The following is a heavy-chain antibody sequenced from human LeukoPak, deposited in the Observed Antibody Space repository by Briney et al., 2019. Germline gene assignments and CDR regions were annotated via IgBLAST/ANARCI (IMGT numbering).Heavy chain of an antibody. V-gene: IGHV4-61*01. CDR2: INHSGST. Sequence: PSETLSLTCTVSGGSVSSGSYYWSWIRQPPGKGLEWIGEINHSGSTNNNPSLKSRVTIAVDTSKNQFSLKLTSVTAADTAVYYCARTSEYGSGSYYHWYFDLWGRGTLVTVSS. CDR1: GGSVSSGSYY. J-gene: IGHJ2*01. D-gene: IGHD3-10*01. CDR3: ARTSEYGSGSYYHWYFDL.